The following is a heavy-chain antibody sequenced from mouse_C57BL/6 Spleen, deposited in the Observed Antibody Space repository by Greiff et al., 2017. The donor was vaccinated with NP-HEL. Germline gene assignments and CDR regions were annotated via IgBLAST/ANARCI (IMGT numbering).Heavy chain of an antibody. CDR3: ARAGNYYWYYFDY. CDR1: GYAFSSSW. D-gene: IGHD1-1*01. CDR2: IYPGDGDT. J-gene: IGHJ2*01. V-gene: IGHV1-82*01. Sequence: QVQLQQSGPELVKPGASVKISCKASGYAFSSSWMNWVKQRPGKGLEWIGRIYPGDGDTNYNGKFKGKATLTADKSSSTAYMQLSSLTSEDSAVYFCARAGNYYWYYFDYWGQGTTLTVSA.